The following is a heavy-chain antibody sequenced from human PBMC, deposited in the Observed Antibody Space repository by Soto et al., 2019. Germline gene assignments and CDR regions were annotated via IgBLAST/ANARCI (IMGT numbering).Heavy chain of an antibody. D-gene: IGHD6-13*01. CDR3: VRRHVSASGNDCFDP. V-gene: IGHV1-3*01. J-gene: IGHJ5*02. CDR1: GYTFPYYG. CDR2: INAANGDT. Sequence: GASVKVSCKASGYTFPYYGIHWVRQAPGQRLAWMGWINAANGDTKYSPKFQGRVTITRDTSERTAYMELSRLRSEDTAVYYFVRRHVSASGNDCFDPWGQGTLVTVSS.